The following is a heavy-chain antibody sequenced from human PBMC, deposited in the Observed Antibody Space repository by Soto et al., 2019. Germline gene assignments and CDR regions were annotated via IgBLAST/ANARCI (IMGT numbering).Heavy chain of an antibody. CDR3: AGPKRDLYSGSYYGHYDYGMDV. V-gene: IGHV3-33*01. D-gene: IGHD1-26*01. CDR1: GFTFSSYG. CDR2: IWYDGSNK. J-gene: IGHJ6*02. Sequence: GGSLRLSCAASGFTFSSYGMHWVRQAPGKGLEWVAVIWYDGSNKYYADSVKGRFTISRDNSKNTLYLQMNSLRAEDTAVYYCAGPKRDLYSGSYYGHYDYGMDVWGQGTTVTVSS.